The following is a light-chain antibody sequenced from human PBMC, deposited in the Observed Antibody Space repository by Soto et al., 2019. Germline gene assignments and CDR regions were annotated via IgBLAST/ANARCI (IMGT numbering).Light chain of an antibody. CDR3: AAWDDSLSGHVV. V-gene: IGLV1-47*01. CDR2: RNN. Sequence: QSVLTQPPSASGTPGQRVTISCSGSSSNIGSNYVYWYQQLPGTAPKLLIYRNNQRPSGVPDRFSGSKSSTSASLAISGLRSEDEADYYCAAWDDSLSGHVVFGGGTQLTVL. CDR1: SSNIGSNY. J-gene: IGLJ2*01.